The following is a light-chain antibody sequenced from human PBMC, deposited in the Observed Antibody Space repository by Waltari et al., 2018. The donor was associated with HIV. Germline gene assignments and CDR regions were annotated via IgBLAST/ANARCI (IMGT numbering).Light chain of an antibody. J-gene: IGLJ2*01. CDR2: RDT. Sequence: SFDLTQPVSLLVTLGRTARMTCGGADIGNKNVHWYHERPGQAPMLVIYRDTNRPSGVLERISASISDNTATLTITRVQAGDEGHYYCQVWDSGAVVFGGGTELTVL. CDR3: QVWDSGAVV. V-gene: IGLV3-9*01. CDR1: DIGNKN.